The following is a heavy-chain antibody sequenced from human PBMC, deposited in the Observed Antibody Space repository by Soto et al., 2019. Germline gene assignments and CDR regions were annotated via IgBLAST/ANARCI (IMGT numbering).Heavy chain of an antibody. CDR3: ARENSCFDY. J-gene: IGHJ4*02. V-gene: IGHV1-18*01. Sequence: QIQLLQSGAEVKKPGASVKVTCKASGYTFRNFGISWVRQAPGQGLEWMGWISAYNANANYAQKFQGRLTMTADTSTSTAYMELRSLRSDDTAVYYCARENSCFDYGGQGTLVTVSS. CDR1: GYTFRNFG. CDR2: ISAYNANA. D-gene: IGHD2-15*01.